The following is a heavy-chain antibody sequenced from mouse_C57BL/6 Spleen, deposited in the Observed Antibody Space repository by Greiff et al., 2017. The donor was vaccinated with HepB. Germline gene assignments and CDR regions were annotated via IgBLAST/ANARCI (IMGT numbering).Heavy chain of an antibody. J-gene: IGHJ1*03. CDR1: GYTFTSYW. CDR3: ARGDGYYWYFDV. CDR2: IYPGSGST. V-gene: IGHV1-55*01. D-gene: IGHD2-3*01. Sequence: VQLQQSGAELVKPGASVKMSCKASGYTFTSYWITWVKQRPGQGLEWIGDIYPGSGSTNYNEKFKSKATLTVDTSSSTAYMQLSSLTSEDSAVYYCARGDGYYWYFDVWGTGTTVTVSS.